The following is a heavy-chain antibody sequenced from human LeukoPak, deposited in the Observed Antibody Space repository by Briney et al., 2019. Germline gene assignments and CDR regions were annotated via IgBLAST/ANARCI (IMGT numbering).Heavy chain of an antibody. Sequence: SQTLSLTCAVSVYSVSSNSASWNWIRQSPSRGLEWLGRTYYRSKWYNDYSVSVKSRITINPDTSKNQFSLQLTSVTPEDSAVYYCAYWFDYWGQGTLVTVSS. J-gene: IGHJ4*02. V-gene: IGHV6-1*01. CDR3: AYWFDY. D-gene: IGHD2-15*01. CDR1: VYSVSSNSAS. CDR2: TYYRSKWYN.